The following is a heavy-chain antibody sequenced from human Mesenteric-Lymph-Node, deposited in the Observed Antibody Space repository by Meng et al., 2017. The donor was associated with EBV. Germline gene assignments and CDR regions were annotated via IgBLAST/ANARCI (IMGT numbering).Heavy chain of an antibody. CDR3: ARDWSSVIMNKGNY. V-gene: IGHV7-4-1*02. D-gene: IGHD3-16*01. J-gene: IGHJ4*02. Sequence: QVHLVQSGAELKKPGAAVRVSCKASGYTFTDYAMNWVRQAPGQGLEWMGWIDTNTGSPTYAQGFTGRFVFSLDTSVSTAYLQITSLKADDSAVYYCARDWSSVIMNKGNYWGQGTLVTVSS. CDR1: GYTFTDYA. CDR2: IDTNTGSP.